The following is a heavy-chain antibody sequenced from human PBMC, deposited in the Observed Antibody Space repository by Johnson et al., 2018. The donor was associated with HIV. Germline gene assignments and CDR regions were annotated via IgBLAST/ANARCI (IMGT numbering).Heavy chain of an antibody. D-gene: IGHD3-10*01. CDR3: ARERAMVRGVPDAFDI. V-gene: IGHV3-30-3*01. Sequence: QEQLVESGGGVVQPGRSLRLSCAASGFTFSSYAMHWVRQAPGKGLEWVAVISYDGSNKYYADSVTGRFTISRDNSKNTLYLQMNSLRAEDTAVYYCARERAMVRGVPDAFDIWGQGTMVTVSS. CDR1: GFTFSSYA. CDR2: ISYDGSNK. J-gene: IGHJ3*02.